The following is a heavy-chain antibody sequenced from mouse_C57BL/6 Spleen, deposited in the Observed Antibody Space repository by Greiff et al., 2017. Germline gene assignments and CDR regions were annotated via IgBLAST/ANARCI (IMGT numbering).Heavy chain of an antibody. V-gene: IGHV5-12*01. D-gene: IGHD1-1*01. CDR2: ISNGGGST. CDR3: ARRLYGSSYGYFDY. CDR1: GFPFSDYY. Sequence: DVMLVESGGGLVQPGGSLKLSCAASGFPFSDYYMYWVRQTPEKRLEWVAYISNGGGSTYYPDTVKGRFTISRANAKNTLYLQMSRLKSEDTAMYYWARRLYGSSYGYFDYWGQGTTLTVSS. J-gene: IGHJ2*01.